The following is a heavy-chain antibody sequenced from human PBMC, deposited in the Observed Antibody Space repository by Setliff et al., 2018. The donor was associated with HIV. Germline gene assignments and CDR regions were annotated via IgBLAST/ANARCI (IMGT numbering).Heavy chain of an antibody. J-gene: IGHJ4*02. CDR3: ARLGKHDAGIFDY. CDR1: GFTLSNYW. CDR2: INTDGRTT. Sequence: GGSLRLSCAASGFTLSNYWMHWVRQAPGKGLVWVSRINTDGRTTSYADSVQGRFTISRDNAKNTLYLQMNSLRAEDTALYYCARLGKHDAGIFDYWGQGTLVTVSS. V-gene: IGHV3-74*01. D-gene: IGHD1-1*01.